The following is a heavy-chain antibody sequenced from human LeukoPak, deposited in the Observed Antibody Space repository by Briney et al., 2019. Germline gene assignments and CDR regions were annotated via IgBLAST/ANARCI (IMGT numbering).Heavy chain of an antibody. Sequence: GASVKVSCKASGYTFTSYDINWVRQATGQGLEWMGWMNPNSGNTGYAQKFQGRVTMTRNTSISTAYMELRSLRSDDTAVYYCAGKPRGTTSNWFDPRGQGTLVTVSS. CDR3: AGKPRGTTSNWFDP. D-gene: IGHD1-1*01. CDR2: MNPNSGNT. CDR1: GYTFTSYD. V-gene: IGHV1-8*01. J-gene: IGHJ5*02.